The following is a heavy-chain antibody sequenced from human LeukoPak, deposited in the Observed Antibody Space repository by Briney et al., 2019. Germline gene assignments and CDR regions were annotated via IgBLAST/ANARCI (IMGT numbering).Heavy chain of an antibody. CDR2: ISYDGSNK. CDR3: ARDPHYGSGSFDY. V-gene: IGHV3-30-3*01. Sequence: GGSLRLSCAASGFTFSSYAMHWVRQAPGKGLEWVAVISYDGSNKYYADSVKGRFTISRDNSKNTLYLQMNSLRAEDTAVYCCARDPHYGSGSFDYWGQGTLVTVSS. J-gene: IGHJ4*02. D-gene: IGHD3-10*01. CDR1: GFTFSSYA.